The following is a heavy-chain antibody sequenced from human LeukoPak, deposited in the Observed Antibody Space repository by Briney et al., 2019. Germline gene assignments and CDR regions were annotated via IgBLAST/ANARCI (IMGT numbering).Heavy chain of an antibody. CDR1: EFIFSGYA. Sequence: QPGGSQRLSCAASEFIFSGYAMTWVRQAPGKGLVWVSRINSDGSSTTYADSVKGRFTISRDNAKNTLYLQMNSLRAEDTAVYHCARGSQRGAAANYYGMDVWGQGTTVTVSS. CDR2: INSDGSST. D-gene: IGHD2-2*01. J-gene: IGHJ6*02. V-gene: IGHV3-74*01. CDR3: ARGSQRGAAANYYGMDV.